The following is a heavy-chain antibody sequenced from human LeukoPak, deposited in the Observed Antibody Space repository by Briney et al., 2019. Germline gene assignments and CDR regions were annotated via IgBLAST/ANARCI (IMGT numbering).Heavy chain of an antibody. CDR3: ARSALDCGVTRCDVYYFFYYLDV. J-gene: IGHJ6*03. CDR1: GFTFSDYY. CDR2: ISSSGSNI. D-gene: IGHD2-2*01. Sequence: GGSLRLSCAASGFTFSDYYMSWICQAPGKGLEWVSYISSSGSNIYFADSVKGRFTISRDNAKKSLYLQMNSLRAEDTAVYYCARSALDCGVTRCDVYYFFYYLDVWGKGTTVTVSS. V-gene: IGHV3-11*04.